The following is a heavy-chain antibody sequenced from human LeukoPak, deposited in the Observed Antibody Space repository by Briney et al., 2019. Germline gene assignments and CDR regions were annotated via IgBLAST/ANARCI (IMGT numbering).Heavy chain of an antibody. J-gene: IGHJ4*02. CDR3: AKSPAYCGGDCYSDY. CDR2: ISGSGGST. D-gene: IGHD2-21*01. V-gene: IGHV3-23*01. Sequence: GGSPRLSCAASGFTFSSYAMSWVRQAPGKGLEWVSAISGSGGSTYYADSVKGRFTISRDNSKNTLYLQMNSLRAEDTAVYYCAKSPAYCGGDCYSDYWGQGTLVTVSS. CDR1: GFTFSSYA.